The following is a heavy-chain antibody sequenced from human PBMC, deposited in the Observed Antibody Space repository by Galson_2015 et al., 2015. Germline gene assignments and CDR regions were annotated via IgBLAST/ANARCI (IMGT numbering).Heavy chain of an antibody. D-gene: IGHD2-2*02. CDR3: ARGFLGYCSSTSCYRPPYYYGMDV. J-gene: IGHJ6*02. Sequence: SVKVSCKASGYTFTSYGIGWVRQAPGQGLEWMGWISAYNGNTNYAQKLQGRVTMTTDTSTSTAYMELRSLRSDDTAVYYCARGFLGYCSSTSCYRPPYYYGMDVWGQGTTVTVSS. V-gene: IGHV1-18*01. CDR1: GYTFTSYG. CDR2: ISAYNGNT.